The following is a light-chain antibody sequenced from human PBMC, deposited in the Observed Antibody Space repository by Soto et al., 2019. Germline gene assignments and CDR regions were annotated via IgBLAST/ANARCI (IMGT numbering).Light chain of an antibody. V-gene: IGKV3-20*01. Sequence: EIVLTQSPGTLSLSPGERATVSCRASQSLSSSYLAWYQQKPGQAPRLLIYGSFSRATGIPDRFSGSGSGTDFTLTISRLEPEDSAVYYCQQYGTLITFGQGTRLEIK. J-gene: IGKJ5*01. CDR2: GSF. CDR1: QSLSSSY. CDR3: QQYGTLIT.